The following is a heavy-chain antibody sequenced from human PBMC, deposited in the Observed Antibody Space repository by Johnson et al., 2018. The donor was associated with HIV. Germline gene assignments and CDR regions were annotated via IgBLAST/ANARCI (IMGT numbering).Heavy chain of an antibody. CDR1: GFTFDDFA. J-gene: IGHJ3*02. Sequence: VQLVESGGGLVQPGRSLRLSCAASGFTFDDFAMHWVRQAPGKGLEWVSGISWNSGSIHYADSVKGRFTISRDNAKNSLYLQMNSLRAEDTALYYCARVNIAFDIWGQGTMVTVSS. CDR3: ARVNIAFDI. CDR2: ISWNSGSI. V-gene: IGHV3-9*01.